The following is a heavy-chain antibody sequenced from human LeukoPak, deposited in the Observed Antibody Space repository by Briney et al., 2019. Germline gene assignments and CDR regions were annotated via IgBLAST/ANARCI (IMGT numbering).Heavy chain of an antibody. CDR2: IFSSGTT. J-gene: IGHJ4*02. CDR1: GGSVSSSLYY. Sequence: SETLSLTCTVSGGSVSSSLYYWGWIRQPPGKGLEWIGNIFSSGTTYYNQSLRSRVTISVDTSKNQFSVKVRSVTAADTAVYYCARRKDEVTATFDYWGQGILVTVSS. V-gene: IGHV4-39*01. D-gene: IGHD2-21*02. CDR3: ARRKDEVTATFDY.